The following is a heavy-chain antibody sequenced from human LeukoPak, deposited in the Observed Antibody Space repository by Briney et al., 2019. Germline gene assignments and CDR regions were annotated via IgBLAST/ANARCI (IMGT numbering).Heavy chain of an antibody. CDR2: ISAYNGNT. V-gene: IGHV1-18*01. D-gene: IGHD2-2*01. Sequence: ASVKVSCKASGYTFTSYGISWVRQAPGQGLEWMGWISAYNGNTNYAQKLQGRVTMTTDTSTSTAYMELRSLRSDDTAVYYCARGGPSVGYQLLRYFDYWGQGTLVTVSS. J-gene: IGHJ4*02. CDR3: ARGGPSVGYQLLRYFDY. CDR1: GYTFTSYG.